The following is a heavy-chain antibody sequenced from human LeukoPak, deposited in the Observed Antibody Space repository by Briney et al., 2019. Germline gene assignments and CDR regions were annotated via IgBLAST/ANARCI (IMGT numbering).Heavy chain of an antibody. CDR3: ARHWSRAAADTIDY. Sequence: GESLKISCKGSGYSFTTYWIGWVRQMPGKGLEWMGIIYPGDSDTRYSPSFQGQVTISADKSINTAYLQWSSLKASDTAMYYCARHWSRAAADTIDYWGQGTLVTVSS. CDR1: GYSFTTYW. J-gene: IGHJ4*02. D-gene: IGHD6-13*01. V-gene: IGHV5-51*01. CDR2: IYPGDSDT.